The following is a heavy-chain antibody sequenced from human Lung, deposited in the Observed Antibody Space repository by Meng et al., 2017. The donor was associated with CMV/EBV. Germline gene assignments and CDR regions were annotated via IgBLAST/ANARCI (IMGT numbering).Heavy chain of an antibody. V-gene: IGHV1-18*01. CDR2: ISCYNGDK. CDR3: ARDPSNTSGRYAYFDY. J-gene: IGHJ4*02. D-gene: IGHD6-19*01. Sequence: QVQLVQYGSELKKPGASVKVSCKASGYTFTHHGISWIRQAPGQGLEWLGWISCYNGDKNYAQKVQGRFTMTMDKSASTAYMDLRSLRSDDTAVYYCARDPSNTSGRYAYFDYWGQGTLVTVSS. CDR1: GYTFTHHG.